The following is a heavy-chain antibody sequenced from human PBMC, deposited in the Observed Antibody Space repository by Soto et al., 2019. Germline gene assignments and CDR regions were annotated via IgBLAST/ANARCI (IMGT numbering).Heavy chain of an antibody. CDR3: ARGSDIVVVVAATCCYFDY. CDR1: GGSFSGYY. J-gene: IGHJ4*02. Sequence: QVQLQQWGAELLKPSETLSLTCAVYGGSFSGYYWSWIRQPPGKGLEWIGEINHSGSTNYNPSLKSRVTISVDTSKNQFSLKLSSVTAADTAVYYCARGSDIVVVVAATCCYFDYWGQGTLVTVSS. D-gene: IGHD2-15*01. V-gene: IGHV4-34*01. CDR2: INHSGST.